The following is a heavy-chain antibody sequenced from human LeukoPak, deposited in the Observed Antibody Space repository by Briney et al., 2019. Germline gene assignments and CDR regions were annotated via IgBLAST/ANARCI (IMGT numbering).Heavy chain of an antibody. D-gene: IGHD2/OR15-2a*01. CDR1: GGSISSYY. V-gene: IGHV4-59*01. J-gene: IGHJ3*02. CDR3: ARVKATVTSFDI. CDR2: IYYTGTP. Sequence: PSETLSLTCTVSGGSISSYYGSWIRQSPGKGLEWTANIYYTGTPYYNPSLQSRVTISVDMSKNQFSLKLSTVTAADTAVYYCARVKATVTSFDIWGQGTMVTVSS.